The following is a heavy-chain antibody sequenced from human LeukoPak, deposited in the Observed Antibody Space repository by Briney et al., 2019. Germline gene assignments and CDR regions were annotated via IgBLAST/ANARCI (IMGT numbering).Heavy chain of an antibody. CDR2: INHSGST. D-gene: IGHD5-18*01. J-gene: IGHJ4*02. CDR1: GGPFSGYY. CDR3: ARARMDTAMVLLDY. V-gene: IGHV4-34*01. Sequence: SETLSLTCAVYGGPFSGYYWSWIRQPPGKGLEWIGEINHSGSTNYNPPLKSRVTISVDTSKNQFSLKLSSVTAADTAVYYCARARMDTAMVLLDYWGQGTLVTVSS.